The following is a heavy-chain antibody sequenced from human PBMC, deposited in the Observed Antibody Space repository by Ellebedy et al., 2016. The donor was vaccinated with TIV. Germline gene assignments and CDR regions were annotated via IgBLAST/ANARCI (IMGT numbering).Heavy chain of an antibody. CDR1: GFTFSHAS. D-gene: IGHD4-17*01. Sequence: PGGSLRLSCAASGFTFSHASMNWVRQAPGKGREWVSYIGSRTSKIYYADSVKGRFTISRDNAKNSLYLQMNSLRDEDTAVYYCARGGGARLRYAFDIWGHGTLVTVSS. V-gene: IGHV3-48*02. J-gene: IGHJ3*02. CDR3: ARGGGARLRYAFDI. CDR2: IGSRTSKI.